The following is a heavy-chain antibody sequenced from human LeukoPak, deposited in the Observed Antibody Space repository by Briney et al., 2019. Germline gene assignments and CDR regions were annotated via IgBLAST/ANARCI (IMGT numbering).Heavy chain of an antibody. CDR3: SRDRTGTKSFDY. D-gene: IGHD1-1*01. CDR1: GFTVRSNY. J-gene: IGHJ4*02. Sequence: HPGESLRLSCAASGFTVRSNYMSWVRQAPGKGLEWVSVISSGGSTYCADSVKGRFTISRDSSKNTLYLQMKSLRAEDTALYYCSRDRTGTKSFDYWGQGTLVTVSS. V-gene: IGHV3-66*01. CDR2: ISSGGST.